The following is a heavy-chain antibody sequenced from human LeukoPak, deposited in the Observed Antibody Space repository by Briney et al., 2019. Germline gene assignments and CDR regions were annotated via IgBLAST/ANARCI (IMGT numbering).Heavy chain of an antibody. J-gene: IGHJ6*04. V-gene: IGHV3-30*18. D-gene: IGHD6-25*01. CDR1: GFTFISSG. Sequence: GPSLTPSRAASGFTFISSGMHSVRQDPGNGLEWAAVLPYDASNKNYADSVKGRFTISRDNSKNTLYLQMNSLRAEDTAVYYCAKDDPTAGSTAAASDGMDVWGKGTTVTVSS. CDR2: LPYDASNK. CDR3: AKDDPTAGSTAAASDGMDV.